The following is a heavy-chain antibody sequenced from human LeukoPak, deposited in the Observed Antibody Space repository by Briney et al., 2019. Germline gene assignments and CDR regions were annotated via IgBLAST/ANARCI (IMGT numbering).Heavy chain of an antibody. V-gene: IGHV3-30*02. J-gene: IGHJ4*02. D-gene: IGHD6-13*01. CDR1: GFTFINYG. CDR3: AKLYSSSSRGGYY. CDR2: IRDDGSIK. Sequence: PGGSLRLSCAPSGFTFINYGMHWVRQAPGKGLEWVAFIRDDGSIKYYADSVRGRFTISRDTSKNTLYLQMNSLRAEDTAVYYCAKLYSSSSRGGYYWGQGTLVTVSS.